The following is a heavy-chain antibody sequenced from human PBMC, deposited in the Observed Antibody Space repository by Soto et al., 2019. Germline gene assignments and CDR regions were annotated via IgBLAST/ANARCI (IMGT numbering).Heavy chain of an antibody. CDR3: ARDRGITMIVVANYWYFDL. D-gene: IGHD3-22*01. V-gene: IGHV1-69*01. CDR1: GGTFSSYA. CDR2: IIPISGTA. Sequence: QVQLVQSGAEVKKPGSSVKVSCKASGGTFSSYAISWVRQAPGQGLEWMGGIIPISGTANYAQKFQGRVTITADESTSTAYMELSSLRSEDTAVYYCARDRGITMIVVANYWYFDLWGRGTLVTVSS. J-gene: IGHJ2*01.